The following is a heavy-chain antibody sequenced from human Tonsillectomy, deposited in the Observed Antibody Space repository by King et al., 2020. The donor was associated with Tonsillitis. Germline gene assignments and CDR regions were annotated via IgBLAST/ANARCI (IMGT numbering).Heavy chain of an antibody. CDR3: ARGSVTALYFDL. D-gene: IGHD2-21*02. CDR2: MGIAGDQ. J-gene: IGHJ2*01. CDR1: GFTISSYD. Sequence: VQLVESGGGLVQPGGSLRLSCAASGFTISSYDMHWVRQATGKGLEWVSVMGIAGDQYYPGSVKGRITISRENDKNSLYLQMNSLGAGDTAVYYCARGSVTALYFDLWGRGTLVTVSS. V-gene: IGHV3-13*05.